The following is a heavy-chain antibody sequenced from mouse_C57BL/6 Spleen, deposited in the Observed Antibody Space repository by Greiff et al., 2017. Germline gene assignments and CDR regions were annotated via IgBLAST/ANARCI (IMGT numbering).Heavy chain of an antibody. CDR2: IDPSDSYT. CDR1: GYTFTSYW. V-gene: IGHV1-59*01. Sequence: QVQLQQPGAELVRPGTSVKLSCKASGYTFTSYWMHWVKQRPGQGLEWIGVIDPSDSYTNYNQKFKGKATLTVDTSSSTAYMQLSSLTSEDSAVYYCALYYGFDYWGQGTTLTVSS. J-gene: IGHJ2*01. D-gene: IGHD1-1*01. CDR3: ALYYGFDY.